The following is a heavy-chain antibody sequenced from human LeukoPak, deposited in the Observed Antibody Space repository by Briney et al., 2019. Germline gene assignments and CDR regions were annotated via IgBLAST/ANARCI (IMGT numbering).Heavy chain of an antibody. CDR1: GYTFPDYY. V-gene: IGHV1-2*02. CDR3: ARKGRIYGDYDY. CDR2: INPNSGGT. J-gene: IGHJ4*02. Sequence: ASVNVSCKASGYTFPDYYIHWVRQAPGQGLEWIGFINPNSGGTHYAQNFQGRVTVTRDTSISTVYLEMIRLRSDDTAVYYCARKGRIYGDYDYWGRGALVTVSS. D-gene: IGHD4-17*01.